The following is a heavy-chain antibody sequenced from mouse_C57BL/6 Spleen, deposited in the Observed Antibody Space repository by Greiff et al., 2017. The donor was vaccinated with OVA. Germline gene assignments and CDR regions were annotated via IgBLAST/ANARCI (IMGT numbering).Heavy chain of an antibody. D-gene: IGHD1-1*01. J-gene: IGHJ2*01. V-gene: IGHV1-15*01. CDR2: IDPETGGH. Sequence: VQLQQSGAELVRPGASVTLSCKASGYSFTDYEMHWVKQTPVPGLEWIGAIDPETGGHDYNQKFKGKAILTADKSSSTAYMELLILTSEDSAVYYCTRTEYYYDSSYMYLDYWGQGTTLTVSS. CDR1: GYSFTDYE. CDR3: TRTEYYYDSSYMYLDY.